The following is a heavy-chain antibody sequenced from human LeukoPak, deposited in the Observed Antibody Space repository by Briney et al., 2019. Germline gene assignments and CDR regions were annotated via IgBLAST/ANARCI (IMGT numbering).Heavy chain of an antibody. Sequence: SQTLSLTRTVSGGSISSSSYYWGWIRQPPGKGLEWIGSIYYSGSTYYNPSLKSRVTISVDTSKNQFSLKLSSVTAADTAVYYCARDSNSFGFLEWLDAFDIWGQGTMVTVSS. CDR2: IYYSGST. CDR3: ARDSNSFGFLEWLDAFDI. J-gene: IGHJ3*02. CDR1: GGSISSSSYY. D-gene: IGHD3-3*01. V-gene: IGHV4-39*07.